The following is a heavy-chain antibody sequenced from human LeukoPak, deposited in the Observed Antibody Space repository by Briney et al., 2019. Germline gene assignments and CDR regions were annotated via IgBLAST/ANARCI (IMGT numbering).Heavy chain of an antibody. CDR3: ARLYREGYSYGFPHYFDY. D-gene: IGHD5-18*01. V-gene: IGHV4-38-2*01. Sequence: SETLSLTCAVSGYSISSGYYWGWIRQPPGKGLEWIGSIYHSGRTYYNPSHKSRVTISVDTSKNQFSLKLSSVTAADTAVYYCARLYREGYSYGFPHYFDYWGQGTLVTVSS. CDR2: IYHSGRT. CDR1: GYSISSGYY. J-gene: IGHJ4*02.